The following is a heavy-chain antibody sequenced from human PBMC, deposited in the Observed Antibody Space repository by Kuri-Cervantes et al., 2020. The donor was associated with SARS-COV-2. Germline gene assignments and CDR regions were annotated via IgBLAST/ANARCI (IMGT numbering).Heavy chain of an antibody. Sequence: ASVMVSCKVSGYTLTELSMHWVRQAPGKGLEWMGGFDPGDGGTIYAQKCQGGVTMNEDTSTDKAYMELSSLRSEDTAGYYCATGSYYRSPVDYWGQGTLVTVSS. CDR2: FDPGDGGT. J-gene: IGHJ4*02. V-gene: IGHV1-24*01. CDR1: GYTLTELS. CDR3: ATGSYYRSPVDY. D-gene: IGHD1-26*01.